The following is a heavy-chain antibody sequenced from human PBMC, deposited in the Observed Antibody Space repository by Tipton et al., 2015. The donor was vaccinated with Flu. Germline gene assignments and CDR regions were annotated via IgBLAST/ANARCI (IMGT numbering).Heavy chain of an antibody. D-gene: IGHD3-10*01. Sequence: SLRLSCAASGFIVSVSKNYMSWVRQAPGKGLEWVSAVYNGGRTYYADSVRGRFTSSRDFSKNTLNLQMNSLKAEDTAVYYCATFYGSGPDWGQGTLVTVSS. V-gene: IGHV3-53*01. J-gene: IGHJ4*02. CDR1: GFIVSVSKNY. CDR2: VYNGGRT. CDR3: ATFYGSGPD.